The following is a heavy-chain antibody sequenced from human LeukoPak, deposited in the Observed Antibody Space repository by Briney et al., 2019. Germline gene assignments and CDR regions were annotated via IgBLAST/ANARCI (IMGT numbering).Heavy chain of an antibody. CDR1: GGSISSGSYY. Sequence: PSQTLSLTCTVSGGSISSGSYYWSWIQQPAGKGLEWIGRIYTSGSTNYNPSLKSRVTISVDTSKNQFSLKLSSVTAADTAVYYCAREQLWLWYWGQGTLVTVSS. CDR2: IYTSGST. CDR3: AREQLWLWY. J-gene: IGHJ4*02. V-gene: IGHV4-61*02. D-gene: IGHD5-18*01.